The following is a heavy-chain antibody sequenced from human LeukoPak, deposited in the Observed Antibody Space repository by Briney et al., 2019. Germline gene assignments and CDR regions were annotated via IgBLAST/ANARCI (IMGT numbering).Heavy chain of an antibody. V-gene: IGHV1-69*04. CDR1: GGTFSSYA. CDR2: IIPILGIA. D-gene: IGHD3-10*01. J-gene: IGHJ4*02. Sequence: SVKVSCKASGGTFSSYAISWVRQAPGQGLEWMGRIIPILGIANYAQKFQGRVTMTRNTSISTAYMELSSLRSEDTAVYYCAPYYYGSGRLPSGDWGQGTLVTVSS. CDR3: APYYYGSGRLPSGD.